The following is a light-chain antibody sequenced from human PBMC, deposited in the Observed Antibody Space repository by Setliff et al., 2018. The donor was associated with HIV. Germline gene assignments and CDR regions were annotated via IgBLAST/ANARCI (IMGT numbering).Light chain of an antibody. CDR1: SSDVGSYNR. V-gene: IGLV2-18*02. Sequence: QSALAQPLSVSGSPGQSVTISCTGTSSDVGSYNRVSWYQQPPGTAPKLLIYEVSNRPSGVPDRFSGSRSGNTASLTISGLQAEDEADYYRSSYTSSSTFFVVFGGGTKATVL. CDR2: EVS. J-gene: IGLJ2*01. CDR3: SSYTSSSTFFVV.